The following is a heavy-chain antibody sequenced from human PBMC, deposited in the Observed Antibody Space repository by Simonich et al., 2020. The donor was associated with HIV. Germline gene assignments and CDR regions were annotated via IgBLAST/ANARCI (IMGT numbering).Heavy chain of an antibody. Sequence: QVQLQQWGAGLLTPSETLSLTCAVYGGSFSGYYWSWIRQPPGKGLEWIGKINHSGSTNYNPSLKSRVTISVDTSKNKFSLKLSSGTAADTAVYYCARLTAGGLGEYFQHWGQGTLVTVSS. CDR1: GGSFSGYY. J-gene: IGHJ1*01. CDR3: ARLTAGGLGEYFQH. CDR2: INHSGST. V-gene: IGHV4-34*01. D-gene: IGHD6-13*01.